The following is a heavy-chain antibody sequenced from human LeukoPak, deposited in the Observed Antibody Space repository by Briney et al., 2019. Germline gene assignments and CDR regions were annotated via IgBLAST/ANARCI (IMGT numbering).Heavy chain of an antibody. CDR2: ISSSSSII. CDR1: GFTFSSYS. Sequence: PGGSLRLSCAASGFTFSSYSMNWVRQAPGKGLEWVSYISSSSSIIYYADSVKGRFTISRDNAKNSLYLQMNSLRAEDTAVYYCARDLVGPGYWGQGTLVTVSS. CDR3: ARDLVGPGY. J-gene: IGHJ4*02. V-gene: IGHV3-48*01. D-gene: IGHD2-15*01.